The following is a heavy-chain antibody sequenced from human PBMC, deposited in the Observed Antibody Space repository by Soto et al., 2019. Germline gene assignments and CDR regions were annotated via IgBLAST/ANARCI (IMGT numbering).Heavy chain of an antibody. CDR1: GYTFTSYG. V-gene: IGHV1-18*01. J-gene: IGHJ4*02. D-gene: IGHD3-16*01. CDR3: ARYYGSFASDY. Sequence: QIQLVQSGIELKTPGASVKVSCKTSGYTFTSYGITWVRQAPGQGLEWMGWISTYNGNTYYAQKLQGRVTMTTDTTPTTAYMELRSLRSDDTAVYYCARYYGSFASDYWGQGTLVTVPS. CDR2: ISTYNGNT.